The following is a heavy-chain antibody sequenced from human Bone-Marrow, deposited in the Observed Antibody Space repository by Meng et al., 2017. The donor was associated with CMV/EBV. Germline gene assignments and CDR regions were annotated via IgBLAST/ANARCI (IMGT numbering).Heavy chain of an antibody. J-gene: IGHJ4*02. CDR1: GFTFSNAW. CDR2: IKSKTDGGTT. Sequence: GESLKISCAASGFTFSNAWMSWVRQAPGKGLEWVGRIKSKTDGGTTDYAAPVKGRFTISRDDSKNTLYLQMNSLKTEDTAVYYCTTGPVLMVYATDYWGQGTLVTVSS. CDR3: TTGPVLMVYATDY. V-gene: IGHV3-15*01. D-gene: IGHD2-8*01.